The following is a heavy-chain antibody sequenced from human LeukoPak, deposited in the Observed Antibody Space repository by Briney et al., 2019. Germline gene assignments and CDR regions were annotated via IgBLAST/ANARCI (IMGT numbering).Heavy chain of an antibody. CDR1: GYTFTGYY. Sequence: ASVKVSCKASGYTFTGYYMHWVRQAPGQGLEWMGWINPNSGGTNYAQKFQGRVTMTRDTSISTAYMELSRLRSDDTAVYYCARAKKPGIAVFGYWGQGTLVTVSS. D-gene: IGHD6-19*01. CDR3: ARAKKPGIAVFGY. V-gene: IGHV1-2*02. CDR2: INPNSGGT. J-gene: IGHJ4*02.